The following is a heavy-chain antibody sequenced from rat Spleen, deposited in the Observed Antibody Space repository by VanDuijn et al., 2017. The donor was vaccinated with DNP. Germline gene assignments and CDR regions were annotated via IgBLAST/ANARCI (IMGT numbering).Heavy chain of an antibody. D-gene: IGHD1-10*01. V-gene: IGHV2-32*01. Sequence: QVQLKESGPGLVKPSETLSLTCTVSGFSLTSYHVSWVRQPPGKGLEWMGVMWTGGGTAYNSLPKSRLSISRDTSRSQVFLKMNSLQTDDTAIYFCTYNNYYWGQGVMVTVSS. CDR1: GFSLTSYH. CDR3: TYNNYY. J-gene: IGHJ2*01. CDR2: MWTGGGT.